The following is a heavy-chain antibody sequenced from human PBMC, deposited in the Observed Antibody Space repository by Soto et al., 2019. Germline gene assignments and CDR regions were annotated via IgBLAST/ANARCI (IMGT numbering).Heavy chain of an antibody. J-gene: IGHJ5*02. CDR2: TYYRSKWYN. Sequence: SQTLSLTCAISGDSVSSNSAAWNWIRQSPSRGLEWLGRTYYRSKWYNDYAVSVKSRITINPDTSKNQFSLQLNSVTPEDTAVYYCARDEPPFSWQQLETGWFDPWGQGTLVTVSP. D-gene: IGHD6-13*01. V-gene: IGHV6-1*01. CDR3: ARDEPPFSWQQLETGWFDP. CDR1: GDSVSSNSAA.